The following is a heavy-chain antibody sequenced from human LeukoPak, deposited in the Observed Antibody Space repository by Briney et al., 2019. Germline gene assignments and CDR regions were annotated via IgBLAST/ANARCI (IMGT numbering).Heavy chain of an antibody. CDR2: IKEDGSET. CDR1: GLTFSSYW. V-gene: IGHV3-7*01. CDR3: AISLGPSSMAV. D-gene: IGHD3-16*02. J-gene: IGHJ6*04. Sequence: GGSLRLSCAASGLTFSSYWMSWVRQAPGKGPEWVANIKEDGSETYSVDSVKGRFAISRDNTDNSLYLQMNSLRVEDTAVYYCAISLGPSSMAVWGKGTTVIVSS.